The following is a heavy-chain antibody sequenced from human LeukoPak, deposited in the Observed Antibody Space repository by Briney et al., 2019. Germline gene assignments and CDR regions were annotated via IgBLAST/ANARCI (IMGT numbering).Heavy chain of an antibody. D-gene: IGHD3-10*01. CDR3: AREDYGSGSDFYGMDV. V-gene: IGHV3-7*01. CDR1: GFTFSSYW. J-gene: IGHJ6*02. CDR2: IKEDGSEK. Sequence: PGGSLRLSCAASGFTFSSYWMSWVRQAPGKGLEWVANIKEDGSEKHYVDSVKGRFTISRDNAKNSLYLQMNSLRAEDTAVYYCAREDYGSGSDFYGMDVWGQGTTVTVSS.